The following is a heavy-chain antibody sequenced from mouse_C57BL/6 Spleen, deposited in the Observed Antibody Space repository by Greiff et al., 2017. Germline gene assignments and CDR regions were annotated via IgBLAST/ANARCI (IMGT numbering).Heavy chain of an antibody. CDR2: IYPSDSET. Sequence: QVQLQQPGAELVRPGSSVKLSCKASGYTFTSYWLDWVKQRPGQGLEWIGNIYPSDSETHYNQKFKDKATLTVDKSSITAYMQLSSLTSEDSAVYYCARSGYYGSPDYYAMDYWGQGTSVTVSS. V-gene: IGHV1-61*01. CDR3: ARSGYYGSPDYYAMDY. D-gene: IGHD1-1*01. J-gene: IGHJ4*01. CDR1: GYTFTSYW.